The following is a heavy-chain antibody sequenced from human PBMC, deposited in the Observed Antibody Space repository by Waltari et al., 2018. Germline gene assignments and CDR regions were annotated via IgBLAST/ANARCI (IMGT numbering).Heavy chain of an antibody. CDR2: VFRSGTT. V-gene: IGHV4-38-2*01. CDR1: GVSITSSYY. J-gene: IGHJ4*02. D-gene: IGHD3-16*01. Sequence: QVHLQESGPGLVKPSETLSLTCDVSGVSITSSYYWGWVRQSPGKGLEWIGNVFRSGTTSSTPSLSSRITMSFDTSKNQFSLKLKSVTAADSAIYYCASEYGGSYFDYWGQGVRVNVSS. CDR3: ASEYGGSYFDY.